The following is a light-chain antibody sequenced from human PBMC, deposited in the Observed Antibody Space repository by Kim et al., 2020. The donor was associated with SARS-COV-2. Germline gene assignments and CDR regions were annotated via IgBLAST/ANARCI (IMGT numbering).Light chain of an antibody. Sequence: QSITISCAGTSSDVGSYDLVSLYEQHPGKAPKLMIYEVNKRPSGISNRFSGSKSGNTASLTISGLQAEDEADFYCCSYAGSMTYVFGTGTKVTVL. J-gene: IGLJ1*01. V-gene: IGLV2-23*02. CDR2: EVN. CDR3: CSYAGSMTYV. CDR1: SSDVGSYDL.